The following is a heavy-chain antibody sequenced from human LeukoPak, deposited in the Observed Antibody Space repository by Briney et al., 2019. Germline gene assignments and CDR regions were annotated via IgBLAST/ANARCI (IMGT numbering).Heavy chain of an antibody. CDR2: INHSGST. D-gene: IGHD4-17*01. Sequence: KPSETLSLTCTVSGGSISSYYWSWIRQPPGKGLEWLGEINHSGSTNYNPSLKSRVTISVDTSKNQFSLRLSSVTAADTAVYYCARSFYANYFDYWGQGTVVTVSS. CDR1: GGSISSYY. CDR3: ARSFYANYFDY. J-gene: IGHJ4*02. V-gene: IGHV4-34*01.